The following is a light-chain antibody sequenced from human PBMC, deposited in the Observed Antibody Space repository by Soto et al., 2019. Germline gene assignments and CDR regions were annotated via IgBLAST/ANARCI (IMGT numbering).Light chain of an antibody. Sequence: EIVMTQSPATLSVSPGERATLSCRASQIVSSHLAWYQQKPGQAPGLLIYGASTRATGIPARFSGSGSGTDFTLTISRLEPEDFAVYYCQQYGSSGTFGQGTKVDI. CDR3: QQYGSSGT. V-gene: IGKV3-15*01. J-gene: IGKJ1*01. CDR1: QIVSSH. CDR2: GAS.